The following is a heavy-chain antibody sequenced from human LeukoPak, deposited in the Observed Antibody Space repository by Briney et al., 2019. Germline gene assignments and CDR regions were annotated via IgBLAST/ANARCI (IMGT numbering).Heavy chain of an antibody. CDR2: TYYSGST. Sequence: SETLSLNCAGYGGSFSGYYWSWIRQPPGKGLEGIGSTYYSGSTYYNQSLKSRITISVATSKNQSSLKLSSVTAADTAVYYCARRAMVRGGTYFDYWGQGTLVTVSS. CDR1: GGSFSGYY. CDR3: ARRAMVRGGTYFDY. V-gene: IGHV4-34*01. J-gene: IGHJ4*02. D-gene: IGHD3-10*01.